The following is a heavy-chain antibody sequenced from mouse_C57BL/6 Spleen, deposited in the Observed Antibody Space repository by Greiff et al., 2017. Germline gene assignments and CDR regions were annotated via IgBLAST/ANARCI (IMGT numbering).Heavy chain of an antibody. CDR3: ARDDGYSNYAMDY. V-gene: IGHV3-6*01. D-gene: IGHD2-3*01. CDR2: ISYDGSN. J-gene: IGHJ4*01. CDR1: GYSITSGYY. Sequence: EVKLQESGPGLVKPSQSLSLTCSVTGYSITSGYYWNWLRQFPGNKLEWMGYISYDGSNNYNPSLKNRISITRDTSKNQFFLKLNSVTTEDTATYYCARDDGYSNYAMDYWGQGTSVTVSS.